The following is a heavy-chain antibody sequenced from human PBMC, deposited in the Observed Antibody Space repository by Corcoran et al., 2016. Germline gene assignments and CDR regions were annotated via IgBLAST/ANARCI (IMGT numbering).Heavy chain of an antibody. J-gene: IGHJ6*02. CDR3: ARDGIAARNYYYYGMDV. V-gene: IGHV4-59*01. CDR2: IYYSGST. CDR1: GGSISSYY. D-gene: IGHD6-6*01. Sequence: QVQLQESGPGLVKPSETLSLTCTVSGGSISSYYWSWIRQPPGKGLEWIGYIYYSGSTNYNPSLKSRVTISVDTSKNQFSLKLSSVTAADTAVYYCARDGIAARNYYYYGMDVWGQGTTVTVSS.